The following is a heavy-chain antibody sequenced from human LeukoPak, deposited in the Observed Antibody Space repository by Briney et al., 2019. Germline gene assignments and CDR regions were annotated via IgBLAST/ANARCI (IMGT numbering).Heavy chain of an antibody. CDR2: IYHSGST. CDR1: GYSISSGYY. J-gene: IGHJ4*02. V-gene: IGHV4-38-2*02. CDR3: ARERSPLWFGELNAAFDY. D-gene: IGHD3-10*01. Sequence: PSETLSLTCTVSGYSISSGYYWGWIRQPPGKGLEWIGSIYHSGSTYYNPSLKSRVTISVDTSKNQFSLKLSSVTAADTAVYYCARERSPLWFGELNAAFDYWGQGTLVTVSS.